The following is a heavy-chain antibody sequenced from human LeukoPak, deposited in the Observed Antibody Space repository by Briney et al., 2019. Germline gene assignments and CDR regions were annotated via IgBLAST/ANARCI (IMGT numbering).Heavy chain of an antibody. CDR2: IIPIFGTA. CDR1: GGTFSSYA. V-gene: IGHV1-69*01. Sequence: SVKVSCKASGGTFSSYAISWVRQAPGQGLEWMGGIIPIFGTANYAQKFQGRVTITADESTSTAYMELSSLRSEDTAVYYCARFGRPRRYCSSTSCYWGGFDCWGQGTLVTVSS. J-gene: IGHJ4*02. D-gene: IGHD2-2*01. CDR3: ARFGRPRRYCSSTSCYWGGFDC.